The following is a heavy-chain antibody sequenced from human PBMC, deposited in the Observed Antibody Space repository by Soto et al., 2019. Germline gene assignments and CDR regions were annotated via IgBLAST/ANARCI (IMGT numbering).Heavy chain of an antibody. CDR2: IPDSGNT. V-gene: IGHV4-30-4*01. Sequence: VQLQESGPGLVTPSQTLSLTCTVFGGSVSIGDYLWSWIRQRPGKGLEWIGYIPDSGNTDYNPSLKRRVTIALDTSKNQFSLKVTYMTAADTAVYFCARARGGDSGDYASLFDRWGQGNLVTVSS. J-gene: IGHJ5*02. D-gene: IGHD4-17*01. CDR1: GGSVSIGDYL. CDR3: ARARGGDSGDYASLFDR.